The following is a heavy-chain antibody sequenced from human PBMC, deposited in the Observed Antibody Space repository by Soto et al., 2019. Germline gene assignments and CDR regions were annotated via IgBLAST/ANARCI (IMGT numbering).Heavy chain of an antibody. CDR3: ARVSVRYCSGGSCSQLDY. J-gene: IGHJ4*02. CDR1: GFTFSTYS. CDR2: ISSSGGTI. V-gene: IGHV3-48*02. Sequence: ESGGGLVQPGGSVRLSCAASGFTFSTYSMNWVRQAPGKGLEWVSFISSSGGTIYYADSVKGRFTISRDNAKNSLYLQMNSLSDEDTAVYYCARVSVRYCSGGSCSQLDYWGQGTLVTVSS. D-gene: IGHD2-15*01.